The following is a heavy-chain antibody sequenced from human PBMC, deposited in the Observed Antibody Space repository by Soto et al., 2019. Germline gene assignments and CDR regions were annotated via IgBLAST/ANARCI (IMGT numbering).Heavy chain of an antibody. CDR1: GFTFSSRW. CDR2: IKQDENGK. J-gene: IGHJ4*02. D-gene: IGHD6-13*01. CDR3: ATHDGPAAAGLVLDF. V-gene: IGHV3-7*02. Sequence: EVQLVESGGGLVQPGGSLRLSCEASGFTFSSRWMTWVRQGPGKGLEWVANIKQDENGKDYVDSVKGRFTISRDNAKNPLYLQMNSPRAEDTAVYYCATHDGPAAAGLVLDFWGQGTLVTVSS.